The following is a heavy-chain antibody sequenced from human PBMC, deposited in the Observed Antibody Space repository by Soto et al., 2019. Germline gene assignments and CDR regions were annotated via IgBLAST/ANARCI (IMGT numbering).Heavy chain of an antibody. CDR3: ARGLVVVSATYWYFDL. CDR2: MNPNSGKA. Sequence: QVQLVQSGAEVKKPGASVKVSCKASEYTFTSYDINWVRQAAGQGLEWIGWMNPNSGKAVYAQKFQGRVTMAGNTSISTAYMELSSLRSDDTAVYFCARGLVVVSATYWYFDLWGRGTLVTVSS. D-gene: IGHD2-15*01. J-gene: IGHJ2*01. CDR1: EYTFTSYD. V-gene: IGHV1-8*01.